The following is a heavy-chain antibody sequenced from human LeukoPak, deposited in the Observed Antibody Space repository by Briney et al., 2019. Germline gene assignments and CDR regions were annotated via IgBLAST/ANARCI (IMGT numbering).Heavy chain of an antibody. CDR3: ARTNYYDSNRAYYRQFDY. CDR2: INSDGRST. Sequence: GGSLRLSCAASGFTFSSYWMHWVRHAPGEGLMWVSRINSDGRSTDYADSVKGRFTISRDNAQNTLYLQMNSLRAEDTAVYYCARTNYYDSNRAYYRQFDYWGQETLVTVSS. J-gene: IGHJ4*02. D-gene: IGHD3-22*01. CDR1: GFTFSSYW. V-gene: IGHV3-74*01.